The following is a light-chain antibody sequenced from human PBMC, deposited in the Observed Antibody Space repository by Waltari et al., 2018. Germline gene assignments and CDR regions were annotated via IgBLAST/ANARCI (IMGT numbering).Light chain of an antibody. CDR2: DDN. CDR3: CSYAGSYTWV. V-gene: IGLV2-23*01. CDR1: SSDVGNYNL. J-gene: IGLJ3*02. Sequence: QSALTQPASVSGSPGPSITISCTRTSSDVGNYNLVPWYQQYPGKAPKVMIYDDNRRPSGVSDRFSGSKSGNTASLTISGVQAEDEADYYCCSYAGSYTWVFGGGTKLTVL.